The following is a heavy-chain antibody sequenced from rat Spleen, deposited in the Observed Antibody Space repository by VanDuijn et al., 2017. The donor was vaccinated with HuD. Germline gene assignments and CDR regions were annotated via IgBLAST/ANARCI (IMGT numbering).Heavy chain of an antibody. V-gene: IGHV2-13*01. D-gene: IGHD1-4*01. J-gene: IGHJ4*01. CDR2: IWGNGNT. CDR1: GFSLSNYG. Sequence: QVQLKESGPGLVQPSQTLSLTCTVSGFSLSNYGVLWVRQPPGKGLEWMGLIWGNGNTNYNSALKSRLSISRDTSKNQLFLKMNSLQTDDTAIYYCTRDRPGAYYVMDAWGQGASVTVSS. CDR3: TRDRPGAYYVMDA.